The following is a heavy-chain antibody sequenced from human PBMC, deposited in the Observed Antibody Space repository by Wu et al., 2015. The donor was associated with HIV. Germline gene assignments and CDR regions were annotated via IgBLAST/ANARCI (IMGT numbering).Heavy chain of an antibody. CDR2: ISAYNGDT. CDR1: GYIFTDCG. V-gene: IGHV1-18*01. CDR3: ARDSTYYYDSSGFPDWYFDL. D-gene: IGHD3-22*01. J-gene: IGHJ2*01. Sequence: VQLVQSGGEVKKPGASLKVACKSSGYIFTDCGINWVRQAPGQGLEWMGWISAYNGDTNYAQKLQGRVTMTTDTSTSTAYMELRSLRSDDTAVYCCARDSTYYYDSSGFPDWYFDLWGRGTLVTVSS.